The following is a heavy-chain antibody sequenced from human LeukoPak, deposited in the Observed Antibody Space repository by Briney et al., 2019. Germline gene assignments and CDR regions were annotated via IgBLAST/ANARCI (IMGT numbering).Heavy chain of an antibody. D-gene: IGHD1-26*01. Sequence: ASVKVSCKASGYTFTSYYMHWVRQAPGQGLEWMGIINPSGGSTSYAQKFQGRVTMTRDTSTSTVYMELSSLRSEDTAVYYCAREVQVGATKSYYGMDVWGQGTTVTVSS. J-gene: IGHJ6*02. CDR1: GYTFTSYY. V-gene: IGHV1-46*01. CDR2: INPSGGST. CDR3: AREVQVGATKSYYGMDV.